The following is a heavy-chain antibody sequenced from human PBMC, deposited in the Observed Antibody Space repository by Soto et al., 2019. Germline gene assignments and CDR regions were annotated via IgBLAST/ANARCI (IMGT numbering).Heavy chain of an antibody. CDR1: GFTFSSYG. V-gene: IGHV3-30*18. D-gene: IGHD2-15*01. Sequence: QVQLVESGGGVVQPGRSLRLSCAASGFTFSSYGMHWVRQAPRKGLEWVAVISYDGSNKYYADSVKGRFTISRDNSKNTLYLQMNSLRAEDTAVYYCAKERDIVVVVAPLDYWGQGTLVTVSS. CDR3: AKERDIVVVVAPLDY. J-gene: IGHJ4*02. CDR2: ISYDGSNK.